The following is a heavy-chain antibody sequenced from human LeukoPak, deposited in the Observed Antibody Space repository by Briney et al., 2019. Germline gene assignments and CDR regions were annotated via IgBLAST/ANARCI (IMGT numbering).Heavy chain of an antibody. CDR1: GFTFSSNW. CDR3: ARYSGSYYYPPAWDL. D-gene: IGHD1-26*01. Sequence: GGSLRLSCATSGFTFSSNWMSWVRHVPGRGLDWVANIKPDGSAQYYAASVKGRFTVSRDNAKNSLYLQMDSLRADDTAVYYCARYSGSYYYPPAWDLWGQGTLVTVSS. J-gene: IGHJ4*02. V-gene: IGHV3-7*03. CDR2: IKPDGSAQ.